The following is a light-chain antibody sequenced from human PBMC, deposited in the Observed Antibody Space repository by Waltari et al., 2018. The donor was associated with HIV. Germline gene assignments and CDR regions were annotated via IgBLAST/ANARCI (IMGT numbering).Light chain of an antibody. CDR2: DNT. CDR1: SSNIGNNF. CDR3: GTWDGSLNVWV. Sequence: QSVLTQPPSVSAASGQKVTISCSGSSSNIGNNFVSWYQQLPGIAPKLLIYDNTKRPSGNPDRFSGSKSGTSATLAITGLQTGDEADCYCGTWDGSLNVWVFGGGTKVTV. J-gene: IGLJ3*02. V-gene: IGLV1-51*01.